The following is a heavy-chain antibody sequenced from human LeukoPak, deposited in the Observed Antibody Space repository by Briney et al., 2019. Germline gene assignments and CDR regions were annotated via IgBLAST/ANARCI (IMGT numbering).Heavy chain of an antibody. Sequence: GGSLRLSCAASGFTFSSYAMSWVRQAPGKGLELVSAIGGSGGSTYYADSVKGRFTISRDNSKNTLYLQMNSLRAEDTAVYYCATSDDYGDYVRAGGAFDIWGQGTMVTVSS. CDR3: ATSDDYGDYVRAGGAFDI. CDR2: IGGSGGST. V-gene: IGHV3-23*01. CDR1: GFTFSSYA. J-gene: IGHJ3*02. D-gene: IGHD4-17*01.